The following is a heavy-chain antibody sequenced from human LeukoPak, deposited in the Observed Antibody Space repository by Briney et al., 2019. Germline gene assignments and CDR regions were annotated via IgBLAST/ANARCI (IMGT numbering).Heavy chain of an antibody. Sequence: GSLRLSCAASGFTFSSYAMHWVRQAPGKGLEWVAVISYDGSNKYYADSVKGRFTISRDNSKNTLYLQMNSLRAEDTAVYYCARAGYGDYGAYYFDYWGQGTLVTVSS. CDR3: ARAGYGDYGAYYFDY. CDR2: ISYDGSNK. J-gene: IGHJ4*02. D-gene: IGHD4-17*01. CDR1: GFTFSSYA. V-gene: IGHV3-30*01.